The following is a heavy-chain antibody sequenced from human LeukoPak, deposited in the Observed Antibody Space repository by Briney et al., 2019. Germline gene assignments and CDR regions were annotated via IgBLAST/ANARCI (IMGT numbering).Heavy chain of an antibody. D-gene: IGHD3-3*01. CDR1: GFTFSSYA. CDR3: ARDRPGGYYDFWKYFDY. CDR2: IISSSTYI. J-gene: IGHJ4*02. V-gene: IGHV3-21*01. Sequence: PGGSLRLSCAASGFTFSSYAMNWVRQAPGKGLEWVSSIISSSTYIYYADSVKGRFTISRDNAKNSLYLQMNSLRAEDTAVYYCARDRPGGYYDFWKYFDYWGQGTLVTVSS.